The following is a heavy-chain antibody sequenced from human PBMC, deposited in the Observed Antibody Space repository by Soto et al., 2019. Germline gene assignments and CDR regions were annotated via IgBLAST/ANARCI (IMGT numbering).Heavy chain of an antibody. CDR2: IIPIFGST. Sequence: QVQLVQSGAEVKKPGSSVKVSCKASGGTFSSYAISWVRQAPGQGLEWMGGIIPIFGSTNYAQKFQGRVTITADESTSTAYMELSSLRSEDTAGYYCARGGLRFLDCAMDVWGQGTTVTVSS. V-gene: IGHV1-69*12. CDR1: GGTFSSYA. CDR3: ARGGLRFLDCAMDV. D-gene: IGHD3-3*01. J-gene: IGHJ6*02.